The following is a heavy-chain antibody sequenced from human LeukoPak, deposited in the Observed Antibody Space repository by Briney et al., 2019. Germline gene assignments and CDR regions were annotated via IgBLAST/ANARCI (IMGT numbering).Heavy chain of an antibody. Sequence: PETLSLTCTVSGGSISSYYWSWIRQPAGKGLEWIGRKYSSGSTNYNPPLKSRVTISVDTSKNQFSLKLSSVTAADTAVYYCARVGGSYSAGMDVWGQGTTVTVSS. CDR3: ARVGGSYSAGMDV. CDR1: GGSISSYY. V-gene: IGHV4-4*07. J-gene: IGHJ6*02. D-gene: IGHD1-26*01. CDR2: KYSSGST.